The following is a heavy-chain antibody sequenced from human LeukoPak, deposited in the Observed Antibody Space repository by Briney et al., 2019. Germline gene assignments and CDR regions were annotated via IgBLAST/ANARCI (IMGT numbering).Heavy chain of an antibody. J-gene: IGHJ4*02. V-gene: IGHV3-30*18. D-gene: IGHD1-26*01. CDR1: GFTFSSYG. CDR2: ISYDGSNK. CDR3: AKAVGGSSSL. Sequence: GRSLRLSCAASGFTFSSYGMHWVRQAPGKGLEWVAVISYDGSNKYYADSVKGRFTISRENSKNTLYLQMNSLRAEDTAVYYCAKAVGGSSSLWGQGTLVTVSS.